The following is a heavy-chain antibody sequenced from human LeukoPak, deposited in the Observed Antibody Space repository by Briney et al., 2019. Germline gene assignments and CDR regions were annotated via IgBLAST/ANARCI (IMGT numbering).Heavy chain of an antibody. V-gene: IGHV3-7*01. Sequence: GGSLSLSCAASGFTYSSYWMSWVRQAPGKGLEWVANIKQDGREKYCVDSVKGRFTISRDNAKNSLYLLMNSLRAEDTAVYYCARDPRIPIFGVVTRSFDIWGQGTMVTVSS. J-gene: IGHJ3*02. D-gene: IGHD3-3*01. CDR2: IKQDGREK. CDR1: GFTYSSYW. CDR3: ARDPRIPIFGVVTRSFDI.